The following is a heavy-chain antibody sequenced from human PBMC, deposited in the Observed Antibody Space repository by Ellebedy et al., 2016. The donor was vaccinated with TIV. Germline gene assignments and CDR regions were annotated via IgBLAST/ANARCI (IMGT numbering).Heavy chain of an antibody. CDR2: ISGSGGMM. J-gene: IGHJ4*02. D-gene: IGHD3-10*01. CDR3: ARRSRGPSYYFDY. V-gene: IGHV3-48*01. Sequence: GESLKISCVASGFIFSSYYMTWVRQAPGKGLEWISYISGSGGMMDHADSVKGKNSLYLQLSSLRAEDTAVYYCARRSRGPSYYFDYWGQGALVTVSS. CDR1: GFIFSSYY.